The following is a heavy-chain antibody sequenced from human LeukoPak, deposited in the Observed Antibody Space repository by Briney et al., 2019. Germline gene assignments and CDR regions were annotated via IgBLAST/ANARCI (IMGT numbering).Heavy chain of an antibody. V-gene: IGHV1-69*04. CDR2: IIPILGIA. D-gene: IGHD2-2*01. CDR1: GYTFTSYD. CDR3: ARGIVVVPAALDY. Sequence: SVKVSCKASGYTFTSYDINWVRQAPGQGLEWMGRIIPILGIANYAQKFQGRVTITAHKSTSTAYMELSSLRSEDTAVYYCARGIVVVPAALDYWGQGTLVTVSS. J-gene: IGHJ4*02.